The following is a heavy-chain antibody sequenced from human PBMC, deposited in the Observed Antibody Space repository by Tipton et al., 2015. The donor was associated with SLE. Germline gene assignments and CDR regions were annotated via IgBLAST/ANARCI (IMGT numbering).Heavy chain of an antibody. D-gene: IGHD1-26*01. V-gene: IGHV3-21*01. CDR3: ARLRFTYVVWEGDFFYMDV. Sequence: SLRLSCAASGFMINSFTLNWVRQAPGKGLEWVSSMGTNDGSIHYPDSVKGRFTISRDNAKNSLFLQMDRLRPEDTAVYFCARLRFTYVVWEGDFFYMDVWGKGTTVTVSS. CDR2: MGTNDGSI. CDR1: GFMINSFT. J-gene: IGHJ6*03.